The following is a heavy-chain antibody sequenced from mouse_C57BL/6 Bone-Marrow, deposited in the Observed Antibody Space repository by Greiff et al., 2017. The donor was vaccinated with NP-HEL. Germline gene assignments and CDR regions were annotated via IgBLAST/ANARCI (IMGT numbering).Heavy chain of an antibody. D-gene: IGHD1-1*01. V-gene: IGHV1-62-2*01. CDR1: GYTFTEYP. CDR3: ARHDFPYYYGSSSYAMDY. CDR2: FYPGSGSI. J-gene: IGHJ4*01. Sequence: QVQLQQSGAELVKPGASVKLSCKASGYTFTEYPIHWVKQRSGQGLEWIGWFYPGSGSIKYNEKFKDKATLTADKSSSTVYMELSRLTSEDSAVYFCARHDFPYYYGSSSYAMDYWGQGTSVTVSS.